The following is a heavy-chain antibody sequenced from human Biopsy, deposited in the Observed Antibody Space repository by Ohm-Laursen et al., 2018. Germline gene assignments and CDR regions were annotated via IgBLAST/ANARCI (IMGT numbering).Heavy chain of an antibody. CDR1: GYSFTSYY. D-gene: IGHD3-9*01. Sequence: ASVKVSCNASGYSFTSYYMHWVRQAPGHGLEWMGWINPNSGNANYAQSFQGRLTVTRDTSISTAYMELTSLTFDDTAIYYCARVPAYPSIDGYYGLDLWGQGTTVSVSS. V-gene: IGHV1-2*02. J-gene: IGHJ6*02. CDR2: INPNSGNA. CDR3: ARVPAYPSIDGYYGLDL.